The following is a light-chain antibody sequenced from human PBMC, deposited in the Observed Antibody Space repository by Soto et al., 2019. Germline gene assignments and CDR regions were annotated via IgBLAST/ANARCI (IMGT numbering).Light chain of an antibody. CDR2: YDN. V-gene: IGLV1-44*01. Sequence: QSVLTQAPSASGTPGQRVTISCSGSNSNIGGNSVSWYHHLPGTAPKLLIYYDNLRPSGVPDRISGSKSGTSASLAISGLQSDDEADYYCAAWDDSLNGRVFGTGTKLTVL. CDR3: AAWDDSLNGRV. CDR1: NSNIGGNS. J-gene: IGLJ1*01.